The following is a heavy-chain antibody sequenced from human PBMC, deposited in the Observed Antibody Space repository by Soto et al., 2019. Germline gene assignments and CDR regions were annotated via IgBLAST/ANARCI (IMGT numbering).Heavy chain of an antibody. V-gene: IGHV4-34*01. CDR2: INHSGST. D-gene: IGHD6-13*01. J-gene: IGHJ5*02. Sequence: SETLSLTCAVYGGSFSGYYWSWIRQPPGKGLKWIGEINHSGSTNYNPSLKSRVTISVDTSKNQFSLKLCSVTAADTAVYYCARVEDSSSWYPDHWGQGTLVTVAS. CDR1: GGSFSGYY. CDR3: ARVEDSSSWYPDH.